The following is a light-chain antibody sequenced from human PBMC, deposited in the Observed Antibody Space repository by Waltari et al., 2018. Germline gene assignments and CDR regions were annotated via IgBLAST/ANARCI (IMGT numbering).Light chain of an antibody. CDR1: QSICNW. J-gene: IGKJ3*01. CDR2: KAS. V-gene: IGKV1-5*03. Sequence: QITQSPSTLSASLRGRSTNTCRASQSICNWLAWYQQKPGKAPKLLIYKASTLLSGVPSRFSGSGSGTEFTLNISSLQPDDFATYYCQQYNSYSGTFGPGTKVDIK. CDR3: QQYNSYSGT.